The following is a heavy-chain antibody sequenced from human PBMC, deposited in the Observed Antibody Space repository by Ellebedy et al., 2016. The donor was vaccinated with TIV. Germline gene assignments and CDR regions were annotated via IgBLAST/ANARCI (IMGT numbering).Heavy chain of an antibody. D-gene: IGHD5-12*01. CDR1: GGSISNYY. J-gene: IGHJ4*02. CDR2: VSYSGTT. V-gene: IGHV4-59*01. CDR3: ARTFTERLGGLATHWVLDY. Sequence: SETLSLTCTVSGGSISNYYWSWIRQPPGKGLEWIGYVSYSGTTNYNPSLKSRVTISVDTSNNRFSLKLNSVTAADTAVYYCARTFTERLGGLATHWVLDYWGQGTLVTASS.